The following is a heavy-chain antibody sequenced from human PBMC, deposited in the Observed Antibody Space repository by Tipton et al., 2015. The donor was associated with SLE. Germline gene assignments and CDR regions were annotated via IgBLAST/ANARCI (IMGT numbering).Heavy chain of an antibody. D-gene: IGHD6-13*01. Sequence: KLQGRVTMTTDTSTSTAYMELRSLRSDDTAVYYCAIRTRLIAARGAFDIWGQGTMVTVSS. V-gene: IGHV1-18*01. CDR3: AIRTRLIAARGAFDI. J-gene: IGHJ3*02.